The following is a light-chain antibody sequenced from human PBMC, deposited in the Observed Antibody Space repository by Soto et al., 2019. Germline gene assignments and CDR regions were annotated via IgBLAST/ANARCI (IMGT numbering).Light chain of an antibody. Sequence: EIVLTQSPGTLSLSPGERATLSCRASQSVSSSYLAWYQQKPGQAPRLLIDGASSRATGIPDRCSGSGSGTDFTLTISRLEPEDFAVYYCQQYGSSPWTFGQGTKVDIK. CDR3: QQYGSSPWT. CDR1: QSVSSSY. CDR2: GAS. V-gene: IGKV3-20*01. J-gene: IGKJ1*01.